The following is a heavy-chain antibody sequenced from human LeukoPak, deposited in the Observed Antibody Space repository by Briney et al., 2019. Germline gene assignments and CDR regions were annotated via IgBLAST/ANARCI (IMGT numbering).Heavy chain of an antibody. Sequence: PGGSLRLSCAASGFTFSSYAMSWVRQAPGKGLEWVSAISGSGGSTYYADSVKGRLTISRDNSKNTLYLQMNSLRAEDTAVYYCAKSRHRITIFGVVKHNYYYYYGMDVWGQGTTVTVSS. CDR3: AKSRHRITIFGVVKHNYYYYYGMDV. CDR1: GFTFSSYA. V-gene: IGHV3-23*01. CDR2: ISGSGGST. J-gene: IGHJ6*02. D-gene: IGHD3-3*01.